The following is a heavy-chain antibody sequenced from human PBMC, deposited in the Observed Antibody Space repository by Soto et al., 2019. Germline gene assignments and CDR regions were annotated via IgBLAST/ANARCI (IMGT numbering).Heavy chain of an antibody. V-gene: IGHV1-46*01. CDR3: AREARGYSYGYAYYFDY. J-gene: IGHJ4*02. D-gene: IGHD5-18*01. Sequence: ASVKVSCKASGYTFTSYYMHWVRQAPGQGLEWMGIINPSVGSTSYAQKFQGRVTMTRDTSTSTVYMELSSLRSEDTAVYYCAREARGYSYGYAYYFDYWGQGTLVTVSS. CDR2: INPSVGST. CDR1: GYTFTSYY.